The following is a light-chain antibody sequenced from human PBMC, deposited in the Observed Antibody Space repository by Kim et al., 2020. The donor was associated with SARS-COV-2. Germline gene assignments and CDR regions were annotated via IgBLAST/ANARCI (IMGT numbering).Light chain of an antibody. CDR2: AAS. J-gene: IGKJ3*01. CDR1: QSISSH. V-gene: IGKV1-39*01. Sequence: DIQMTQSPSPLSASVGDRVTITCRTSQSISSHLNWYHQKPGRAPKLLIYAASTLQGGVPSRFSGSGSETDFTLTISSLQPEDFGTYFCQQSYITRFTFGPGTKVDIK. CDR3: QQSYITRFT.